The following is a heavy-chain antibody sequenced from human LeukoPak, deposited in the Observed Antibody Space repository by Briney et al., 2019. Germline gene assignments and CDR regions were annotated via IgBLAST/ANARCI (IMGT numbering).Heavy chain of an antibody. Sequence: SQTLSLNCTISGDSVSSNSAAWNWIGQSPSRGLEWLGRTYYRSKWYNDYAVSVKSRITINPDTSKNQFSLQLNSVTPEDTAVYYCAREDVEDRVVVVWGQGTTVTVSS. V-gene: IGHV6-1*01. CDR3: AREDVEDRVVVV. D-gene: IGHD1-1*01. CDR1: GDSVSSNSAA. CDR2: TYYRSKWYN. J-gene: IGHJ6*02.